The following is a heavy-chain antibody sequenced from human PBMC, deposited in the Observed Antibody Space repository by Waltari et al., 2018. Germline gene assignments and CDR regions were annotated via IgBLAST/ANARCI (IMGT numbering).Heavy chain of an antibody. CDR3: AKTGYSSSWYRFHWFDP. D-gene: IGHD6-13*01. Sequence: QVQLVQSGAEVKKPGASVKVSCKASGYTFTSYGISWVRQAPGQGLEWMGWISAYNGNTNYAQKLQDRVTMTTDTSTSTAYVELRSLRSDDTAVYCCAKTGYSSSWYRFHWFDPWGQGTLVTVSS. V-gene: IGHV1-18*01. J-gene: IGHJ5*02. CDR2: ISAYNGNT. CDR1: GYTFTSYG.